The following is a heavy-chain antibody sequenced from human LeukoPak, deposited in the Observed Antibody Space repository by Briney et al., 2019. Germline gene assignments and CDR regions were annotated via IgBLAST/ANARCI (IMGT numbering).Heavy chain of an antibody. V-gene: IGHV1-69*01. CDR1: VGTFSSYA. CDR2: IIPIFGTA. J-gene: IGHJ4*02. Sequence: SVKVSFKASVGTFSSYAISWVRQAPGQGLEWMGGIIPIFGTANYAQKFQGRVTITADESTSTAYMELSSLRSEDTAVYYCASNQVGATAEFDYWGQGTLVTVSS. CDR3: ASNQVGATAEFDY. D-gene: IGHD1-26*01.